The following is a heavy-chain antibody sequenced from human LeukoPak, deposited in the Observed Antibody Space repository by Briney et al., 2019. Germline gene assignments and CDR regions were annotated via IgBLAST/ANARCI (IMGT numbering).Heavy chain of an antibody. J-gene: IGHJ4*02. V-gene: IGHV3-23*01. Sequence: GGSLRLSCAASGFTFSSYAMSWVRQAPGKGLEWVSATSGSGGSTYYADSVKGRFTISRDNSKNTLYLQMNSLRAEDTAVYYCAKEGGSIVVVPAGGYFDYWGQGTLVTVSS. CDR1: GFTFSSYA. D-gene: IGHD2-2*01. CDR2: TSGSGGST. CDR3: AKEGGSIVVVPAGGYFDY.